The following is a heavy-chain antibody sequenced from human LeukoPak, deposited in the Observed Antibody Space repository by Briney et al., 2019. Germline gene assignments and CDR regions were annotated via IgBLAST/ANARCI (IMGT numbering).Heavy chain of an antibody. CDR3: ARSFYYYDSSGYSPLFDY. CDR2: IYYGGST. D-gene: IGHD3-22*01. V-gene: IGHV4-31*03. J-gene: IGHJ4*02. CDR1: GGSISIGGYY. Sequence: SQTLSLTCTVSGGSISIGGYYWSWIRQHPGKGLEWIGYIYYGGSTYYNPSLKSRVTISVDTSKNQFSLKLSSVTAADTAVYYCARSFYYYDSSGYSPLFDYWGQGTLVTVSS.